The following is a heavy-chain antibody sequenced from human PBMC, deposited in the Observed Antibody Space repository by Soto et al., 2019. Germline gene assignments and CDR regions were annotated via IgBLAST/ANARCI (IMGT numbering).Heavy chain of an antibody. V-gene: IGHV3-30*18. Sequence: QVQLVEAGGGVVQPGRSLRLSCAASGFIFSNHGMHWVRQAPGKGLEWVAGIAYEGSNRNYADSVKGRFTISRDNSKNTLVLQVNSLRAEVTAVYYCAKDMGISMMVGVAHFWGQGTQVTVSS. CDR3: AKDMGISMMVGVAHF. J-gene: IGHJ4*02. D-gene: IGHD3-22*01. CDR1: GFIFSNHG. CDR2: IAYEGSNR.